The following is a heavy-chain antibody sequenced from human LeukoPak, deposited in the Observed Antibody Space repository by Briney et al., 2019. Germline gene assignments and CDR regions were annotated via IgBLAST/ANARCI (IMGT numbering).Heavy chain of an antibody. Sequence: SETLSLTCTVSGGSISSYYWSWIRQPPGKGLEWIGYIYYSGSTNYNPSLKSRVTISVDTSKNQFSQKLSSVTAADTAVYYCAKNPDYDVLTGTSFDHWGQGALVTVSS. D-gene: IGHD3-9*01. CDR3: AKNPDYDVLTGTSFDH. J-gene: IGHJ4*02. CDR1: GGSISSYY. CDR2: IYYSGST. V-gene: IGHV4-59*08.